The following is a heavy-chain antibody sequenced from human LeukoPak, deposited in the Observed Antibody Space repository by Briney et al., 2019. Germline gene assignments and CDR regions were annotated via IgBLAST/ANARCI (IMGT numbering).Heavy chain of an antibody. CDR1: GFTFSSYS. J-gene: IGHJ4*02. CDR3: AKDWGTMIVEYYFDY. V-gene: IGHV3-48*04. D-gene: IGHD3-22*01. Sequence: GGSLRLSCAASGFTFSSYSMNWVRQAPGKGLEWVSYISSSSSTIYYADSVKGRFTISRDNAKNSLYLQMNSLRAEDTAVYYCAKDWGTMIVEYYFDYWGQGTLVTVSS. CDR2: ISSSSSTI.